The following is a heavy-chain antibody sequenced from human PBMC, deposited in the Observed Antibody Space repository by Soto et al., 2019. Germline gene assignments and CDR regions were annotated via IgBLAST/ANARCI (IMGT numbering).Heavy chain of an antibody. Sequence: PGGSLRLSCAASGFTFSSYAMSWVRQAPGKGLEWVSAISGSGGSTYYADSVKGRFTISRDNSKNTLYLQMNSLRAEDTAVYYCAKTPGPDYDFWSGYFDYWGQGTLVTVSS. V-gene: IGHV3-23*01. D-gene: IGHD3-3*01. CDR1: GFTFSSYA. CDR2: ISGSGGST. J-gene: IGHJ4*02. CDR3: AKTPGPDYDFWSGYFDY.